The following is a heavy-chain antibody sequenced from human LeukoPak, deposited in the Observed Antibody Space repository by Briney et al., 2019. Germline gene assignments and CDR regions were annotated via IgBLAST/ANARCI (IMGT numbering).Heavy chain of an antibody. V-gene: IGHV4-39*07. J-gene: IGHJ3*02. CDR2: IYYSGST. CDR1: GGSISSSSYY. D-gene: IGHD3-9*01. Sequence: PSETLSLTCTVSGGSISSSSYYWGWIRQPPGKGLEWIGSIYYSGSTNYNPSLKSRVTISVDTSKNQFSLKLSSVTAADTAVYYCARDNYDILTGYSEGAFDIWGQGTMVTVSS. CDR3: ARDNYDILTGYSEGAFDI.